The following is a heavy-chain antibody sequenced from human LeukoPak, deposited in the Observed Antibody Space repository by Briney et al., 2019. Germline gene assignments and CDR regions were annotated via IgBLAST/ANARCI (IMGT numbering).Heavy chain of an antibody. D-gene: IGHD6-13*01. CDR3: ARGRRKWYSSSRHACDI. Sequence: SETLSLTCAVYGGSFSGYYWSWIRQPPGKGLERIGEINHSGSTNYNPSLKSRVTISVDTSKNQFSLKLSSVTAADTAVYYCARGRRKWYSSSRHACDIWGQGTMVTVSS. CDR1: GGSFSGYY. V-gene: IGHV4-34*01. J-gene: IGHJ3*02. CDR2: INHSGST.